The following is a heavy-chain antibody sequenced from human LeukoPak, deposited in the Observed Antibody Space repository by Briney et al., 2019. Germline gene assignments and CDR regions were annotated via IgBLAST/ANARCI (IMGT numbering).Heavy chain of an antibody. V-gene: IGHV3-23*01. CDR3: ARGRDGYNQNYYYYMDV. D-gene: IGHD5-24*01. Sequence: GGSLRLSCAASGFTFSSYGMSWVRQAPGKGLEWVSAISGSGGSTYYADSVKGRFTISRDNAKNSLYLQMNSLRAEDTAVYYCARGRDGYNQNYYYYMDVWGKGTTVTISS. CDR1: GFTFSSYG. J-gene: IGHJ6*03. CDR2: ISGSGGST.